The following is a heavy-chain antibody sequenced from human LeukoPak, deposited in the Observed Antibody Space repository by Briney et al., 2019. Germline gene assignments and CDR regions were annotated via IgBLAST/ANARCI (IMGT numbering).Heavy chain of an antibody. CDR1: GVSISSGSYY. V-gene: IGHV4-31*03. D-gene: IGHD3-10*01. CDR3: ARVKRGVFVYPDY. J-gene: IGHJ4*02. CDR2: IYYSGSA. Sequence: SETLSLICTVSGVSISSGSYYWNWIRQHPGKGLEWIGYIYYSGSAYYNPSLKSRVTISVDTSKNQFSLKLSSVTDADTAVYYCARVKRGVFVYPDYWGQGTLVTVSS.